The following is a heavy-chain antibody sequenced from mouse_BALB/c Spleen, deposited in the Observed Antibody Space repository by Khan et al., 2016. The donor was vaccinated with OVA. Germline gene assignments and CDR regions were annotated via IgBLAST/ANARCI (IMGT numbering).Heavy chain of an antibody. CDR2: ILPGSGRN. J-gene: IGHJ3*01. V-gene: IGHV1-9*01. D-gene: IGHD1-1*01. CDR1: GYTFSSYW. CDR3: ARGNYYGSSSWFGY. Sequence: QVQLQQSGAELMKPEASVKISCKATGYTFSSYWIEWVKQRPGHGLEWIGEILPGSGRNNYNEKFKGKATFTADTSSNTAYMQLSNLTSDDSAVYYCARGNYYGSSSWFGYWGQGTLVTVSA.